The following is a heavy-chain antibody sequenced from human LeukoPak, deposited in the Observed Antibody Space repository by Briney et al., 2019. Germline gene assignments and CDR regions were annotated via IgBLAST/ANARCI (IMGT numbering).Heavy chain of an antibody. Sequence: SETLSLTCAVSGGSISSSNWWSWVRPPPGKGLEWIGEIYHSGSTNYNPSLKSRVTISVDKSKNQFSLKLSSVTAADTAVYYCARVGVVITPNWFDPWGQGTLVTVSS. CDR3: ARVGVVITPNWFDP. D-gene: IGHD3-3*01. CDR1: GGSISSSNW. CDR2: IYHSGST. V-gene: IGHV4-4*02. J-gene: IGHJ5*02.